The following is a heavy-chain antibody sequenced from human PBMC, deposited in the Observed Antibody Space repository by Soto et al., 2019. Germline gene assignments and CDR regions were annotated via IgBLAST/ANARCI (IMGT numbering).Heavy chain of an antibody. J-gene: IGHJ4*02. CDR2: ISGSGGST. D-gene: IGHD6-13*01. CDR1: GFTFSSYA. CDR3: AKGYSSSWYYFDY. V-gene: IGHV3-23*01. Sequence: EVQLLESGGGLVQPGGSLRLSCAASGFTFSSYAMSWVRQAPGKGLEWVSAISGSGGSTYYADSVKGRFTISRDNSKNTLYLQMNGLRAEDTAVYYCAKGYSSSWYYFDYGGQGTLVTVSS.